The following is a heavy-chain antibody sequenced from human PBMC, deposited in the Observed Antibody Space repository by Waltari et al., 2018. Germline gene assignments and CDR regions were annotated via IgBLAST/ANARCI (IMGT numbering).Heavy chain of an antibody. CDR2: IYYSGRT. Sequence: QLQLQESGPGLVKPSETLSLTCTVSGGSISSSSYYWGWIRQPPGKGLEWIGSIYYSGRTYYNPSLKSRVTISVDTSKNQFSLKLSSVTAADTAVYYCARDSRIAVAGVYYYYGMDVWGQGTTVTVSS. CDR1: GGSISSSSYY. V-gene: IGHV4-39*07. D-gene: IGHD6-19*01. CDR3: ARDSRIAVAGVYYYYGMDV. J-gene: IGHJ6*02.